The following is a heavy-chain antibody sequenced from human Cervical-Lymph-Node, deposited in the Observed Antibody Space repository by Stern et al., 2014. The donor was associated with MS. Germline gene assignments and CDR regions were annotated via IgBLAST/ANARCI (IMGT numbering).Heavy chain of an antibody. J-gene: IGHJ4*02. CDR1: GFTFSSYA. D-gene: IGHD5-18*01. V-gene: IGHV3-23*04. CDR2: ISGSGGST. CDR3: AKDVGRFVDTAMEFGY. Sequence: EVQLVESGGGLVQPGGSLRLSCAASGFTFSSYAMSWVRQAPGKGLEWVSAISGSGGSTYYADSVQGRFTISRDNSKNTLYLQMNSLRAEDTAVYYCAKDVGRFVDTAMEFGYWGQGTLVTVSS.